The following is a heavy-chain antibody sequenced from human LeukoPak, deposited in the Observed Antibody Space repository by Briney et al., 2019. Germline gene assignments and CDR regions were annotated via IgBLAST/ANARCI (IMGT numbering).Heavy chain of an antibody. D-gene: IGHD1-26*01. CDR2: IYYSGST. Sequence: SETLSLTCIVSGGSISSGTYYWGWIRQPPGKGLEWIGSIYYSGSTNYNPSLKSRVTISVDTSKNQFSLKLSSVTAADTAVYYCARVSGGSYYYFDYWGQGTLVTVSS. CDR1: GGSISSGTYY. V-gene: IGHV4-39*07. CDR3: ARVSGGSYYYFDY. J-gene: IGHJ4*02.